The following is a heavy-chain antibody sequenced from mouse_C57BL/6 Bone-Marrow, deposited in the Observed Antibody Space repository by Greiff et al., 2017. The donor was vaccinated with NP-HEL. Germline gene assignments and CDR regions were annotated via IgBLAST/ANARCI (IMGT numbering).Heavy chain of an antibody. Sequence: EVQLQQSVAELVRPGASVKLSCTASGFNFKNSYMHWVKQRPEQGLEWIGRIDPANGSTKYAAKFQGKATITADTSSNTAYLPLSSLTPEDTAIYYWARTTFDYWGQGTTLTVSS. V-gene: IGHV14-3*01. CDR2: IDPANGST. CDR3: ARTTFDY. CDR1: GFNFKNSY. J-gene: IGHJ2*01.